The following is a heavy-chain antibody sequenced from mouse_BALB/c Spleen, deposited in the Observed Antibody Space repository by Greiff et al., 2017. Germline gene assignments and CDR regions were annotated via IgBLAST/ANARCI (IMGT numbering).Heavy chain of an antibody. CDR1: GFNIKDTY. J-gene: IGHJ4*01. CDR2: IDPANGNT. D-gene: IGHD2-13*01. CDR3: AYGDMDY. Sequence: VQLQQSGAELVKPGASVKLSCTASGFNIKDTYMHWVKQRPEQGLEWIGRIDPANGNTKYDPKFQGKATITADTSSNTAYLQISSLTSEDTAVCYCAYGDMDYWGQGTSVTVSS. V-gene: IGHV14-3*02.